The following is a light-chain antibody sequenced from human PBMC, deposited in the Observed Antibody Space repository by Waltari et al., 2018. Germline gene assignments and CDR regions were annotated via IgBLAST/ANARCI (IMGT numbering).Light chain of an antibody. CDR3: QQYNNWPPWT. Sequence: EIVMTQSPATLSVSPGERATLSCRASQRVSSNLAWYQQKPGQAPRLLIYGASTRATGSPARVSGSGSGTEFTLTISSLQSEDFAVYYCQQYNNWPPWTFGQGTKVEIK. V-gene: IGKV3-15*01. CDR1: QRVSSN. J-gene: IGKJ1*01. CDR2: GAS.